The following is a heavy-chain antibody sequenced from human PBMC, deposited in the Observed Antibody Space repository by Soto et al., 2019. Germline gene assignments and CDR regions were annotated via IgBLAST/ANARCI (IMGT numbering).Heavy chain of an antibody. D-gene: IGHD2-15*01. J-gene: IGHJ6*02. CDR2: IIPIFGTA. CDR1: GGTFSSYA. CDR3: ASNVVVVAATPNYGMDV. V-gene: IGHV1-69*01. Sequence: QVQLVQSGAEVKKPGSSVKVSCKASGGTFSSYAISWVRQAPGQGLEWMGGIIPIFGTANYAQKFQGRVTITADESTSTAYMELSSVRSEDTAVYYCASNVVVVAATPNYGMDVWGQGTTVTVSS.